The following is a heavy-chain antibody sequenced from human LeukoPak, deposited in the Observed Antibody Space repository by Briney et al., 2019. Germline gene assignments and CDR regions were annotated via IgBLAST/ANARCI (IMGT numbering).Heavy chain of an antibody. Sequence: ASVMVSCKASGYTFTSYDINWVRQATGQGLEWMGWMNPNSGNTGYAQKFQGRVTMTRNTSISTAYMELSSLRSEDTAVYYCARGRGSYRNNWFDPWGQGTLVTVSS. D-gene: IGHD1-26*01. CDR1: GYTFTSYD. J-gene: IGHJ5*02. V-gene: IGHV1-8*01. CDR3: ARGRGSYRNNWFDP. CDR2: MNPNSGNT.